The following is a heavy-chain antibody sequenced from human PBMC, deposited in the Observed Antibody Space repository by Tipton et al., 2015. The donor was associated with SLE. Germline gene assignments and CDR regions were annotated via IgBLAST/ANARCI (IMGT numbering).Heavy chain of an antibody. Sequence: TLSLTCTVSGGSISSGSYYWSWIRQPAGKALEWIGRIYPNGGTNYNPSLKSRVTMSVDTSKNQFSLRLSSVTAADTAIYYCTRDKTNNYYYYYMDVWGKGTTVTVSS. D-gene: IGHD1/OR15-1a*01. V-gene: IGHV4-61*02. J-gene: IGHJ6*03. CDR2: IYPNGGT. CDR3: TRDKTNNYYYYYMDV. CDR1: GGSISSGSYY.